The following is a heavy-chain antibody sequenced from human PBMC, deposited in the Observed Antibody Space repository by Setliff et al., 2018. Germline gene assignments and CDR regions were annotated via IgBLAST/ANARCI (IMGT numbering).Heavy chain of an antibody. CDR2: LSSANNYI. J-gene: IGHJ4*02. CDR3: ARSDGGSSGLDY. Sequence: PGGSLRLSCAASGFAFASYNMIWVRQAPGKGLEWVSSLSSANNYIVYADSVKGRFTISRDNAKSSLYLQMNSLRPDDTAVYHCARSDGGSSGLDYWGQGTLVTVSS. CDR1: GFAFASYN. D-gene: IGHD2-15*01. V-gene: IGHV3-21*01.